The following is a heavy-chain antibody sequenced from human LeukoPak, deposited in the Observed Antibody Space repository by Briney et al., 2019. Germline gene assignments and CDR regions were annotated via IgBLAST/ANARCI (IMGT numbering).Heavy chain of an antibody. Sequence: GGSLRLSCAASGFTFSSFGMHWVRQSPGKGLEWVAVIWYDGSSKVYADSVKGRFTISRDNSRNTLYLQVNSLRAEDTAVYYCARDRYSSMWSVFEYWGQGALVTVSS. D-gene: IGHD6-13*01. V-gene: IGHV3-33*01. J-gene: IGHJ4*02. CDR1: GFTFSSFG. CDR3: ARDRYSSMWSVFEY. CDR2: IWYDGSSK.